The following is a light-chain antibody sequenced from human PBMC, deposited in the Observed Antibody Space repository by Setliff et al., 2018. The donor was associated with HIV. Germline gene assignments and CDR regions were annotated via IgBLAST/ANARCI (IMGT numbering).Light chain of an antibody. J-gene: IGLJ3*02. CDR3: SSYAGVSNVL. Sequence: QSVLAQPASVSGSLGQSITISCTGTNSDLGSYDLVSWFQQHPGKAPKLIIYQVTKWPSGVSNRFSGSKTGNTASLTISGLQADDEADYYCSSYAGVSNVLFGGGTKVIVL. V-gene: IGLV2-23*02. CDR2: QVT. CDR1: NSDLGSYDL.